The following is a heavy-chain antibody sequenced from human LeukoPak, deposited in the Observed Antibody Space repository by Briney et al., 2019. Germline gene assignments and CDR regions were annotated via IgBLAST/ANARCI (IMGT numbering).Heavy chain of an antibody. CDR1: GYTFTGYY. CDR2: INPNSGGT. D-gene: IGHD6-19*01. J-gene: IGHJ6*02. CDR3: ARELSGWSQYGMDV. V-gene: IGHV1-2*04. Sequence: ASVKVSCKASGYTFTGYYMHWVRQAPGQGLEWMGWINPNSGGTNYAQKFQGWVTMTRDTSISTAYMELSRLRSDDTAVYYCARELSGWSQYGMDVWGQGTTVTVSS.